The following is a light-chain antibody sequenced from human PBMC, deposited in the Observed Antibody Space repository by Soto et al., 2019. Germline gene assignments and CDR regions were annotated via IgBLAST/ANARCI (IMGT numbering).Light chain of an antibody. Sequence: QSVLTQPPSASGTPGQRVTISCSGSSSKIGSNTVNWYQQLPGTAPKLLIYSNYQRPSGVPDRFSGSKSGTSASLAISGLQSEDEADYYCAAWDDSLNGPVVFGGGTQLTVL. CDR3: AAWDDSLNGPVV. CDR2: SNY. V-gene: IGLV1-44*01. CDR1: SSKIGSNT. J-gene: IGLJ2*01.